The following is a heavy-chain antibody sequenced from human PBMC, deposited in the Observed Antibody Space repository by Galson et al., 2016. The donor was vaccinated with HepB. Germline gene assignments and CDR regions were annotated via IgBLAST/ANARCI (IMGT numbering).Heavy chain of an antibody. CDR1: GFSLSTSKMG. CDR2: IYWGDDK. J-gene: IGHJ5*02. Sequence: PALVKPPQTLTLTCTFSGFSLSTSKMGVGWIRQPPGKALEWLALIYWGDDKRYSPSLKSRLSITKDTSKNQVVLTMTNMDPVDTATYYCARVIRGVVYPDWFDPWGQGTLVTVSS. V-gene: IGHV2-5*02. D-gene: IGHD3-10*01. CDR3: ARVIRGVVYPDWFDP.